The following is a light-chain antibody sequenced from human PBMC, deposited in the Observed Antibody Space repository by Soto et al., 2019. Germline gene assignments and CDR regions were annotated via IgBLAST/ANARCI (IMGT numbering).Light chain of an antibody. CDR2: KAS. CDR3: QQYHIYSWT. CDR1: ENIGAW. J-gene: IGKJ1*01. V-gene: IGKV1-5*03. Sequence: DIQMTQSPSSLSASVGDRVTITCRASENIGAWLAWYQQKPGKAPKLLIYKASSLESGVPSRFSGGGSGTEFTLTISSLQPDDFATYYCQQYHIYSWTFGQGTKVDI.